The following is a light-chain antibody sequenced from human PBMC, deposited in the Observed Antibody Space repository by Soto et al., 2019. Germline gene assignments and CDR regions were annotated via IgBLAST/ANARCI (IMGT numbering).Light chain of an antibody. CDR1: QSVSSF. V-gene: IGKV3D-15*01. CDR3: QQYDNWPLT. Sequence: TVLTQSPATLSLSPVEGATLSCMASQSVSSFLAWYQQKPGQAPRLLIFGASTRATGIPARFSGSGSGTDFTLTISSLQSEDFGVYFCQQYDNWPLTFGGGTKVDIK. CDR2: GAS. J-gene: IGKJ4*01.